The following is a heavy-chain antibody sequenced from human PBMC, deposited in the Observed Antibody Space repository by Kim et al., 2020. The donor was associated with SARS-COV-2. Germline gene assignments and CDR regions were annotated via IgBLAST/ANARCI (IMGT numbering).Heavy chain of an antibody. CDR1: GFTFSAYA. V-gene: IGHV3-23*03. CDR2: IFSDGSST. D-gene: IGHD6-25*01. J-gene: IGHJ4*02. Sequence: GGSLRLSCAASGFTFSAYAMTWVRQAPGKGLEWVSVIFSDGSSTYYGDSVKGRFTISRDNSKNTLYLQMKSLRAEDTAMYYCAKTKHSGAWGPFDYWGQGILVTVSS. CDR3: AKTKHSGAWGPFDY.